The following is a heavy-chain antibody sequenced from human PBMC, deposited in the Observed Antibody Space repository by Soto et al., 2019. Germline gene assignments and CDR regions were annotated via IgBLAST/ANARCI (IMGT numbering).Heavy chain of an antibody. V-gene: IGHV3-30*18. CDR1: GFTFSSYG. CDR3: AKGSYYDSGSYYYLDY. D-gene: IGHD3-22*01. CDR2: ISSDGSNK. Sequence: PGGSLRLSCAASGFTFSSYGMDWVRQAPGKGLEWVAVISSDGSNKYYADSVKGRFTISRDNSKNTLYLQMNSLRVEDTAVYYCAKGSYYDSGSYYYLDYRGQGT. J-gene: IGHJ4*02.